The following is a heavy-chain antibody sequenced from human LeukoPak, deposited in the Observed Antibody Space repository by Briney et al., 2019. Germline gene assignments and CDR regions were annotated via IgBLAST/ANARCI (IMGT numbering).Heavy chain of an antibody. Sequence: GGSLRRSCAASGFTFDDYAMHWVRQAPGKGLEWVSLISGDGGSTYYADSVKGRFTISRDNSKNPLYLQMNSLRTEDTALYYCAKDMGLRLGELSYPDYWGQGTLVTVSS. J-gene: IGHJ4*02. CDR3: AKDMGLRLGELSYPDY. D-gene: IGHD3-16*02. CDR2: ISGDGGST. V-gene: IGHV3-43*02. CDR1: GFTFDDYA.